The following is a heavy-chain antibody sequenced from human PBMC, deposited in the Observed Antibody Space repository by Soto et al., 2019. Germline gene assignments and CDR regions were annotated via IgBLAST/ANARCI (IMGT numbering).Heavy chain of an antibody. J-gene: IGHJ2*01. CDR2: INAGNGNT. CDR1: GYTFTSYA. V-gene: IGHV1-3*01. CDR3: ARGGSLYWYFDL. D-gene: IGHD1-26*01. Sequence: ATVKVSCKASGYTFTSYAMHWVRQAPGQRLEWMGWINAGNGNTKYSQKFQGRVTITRDTSASTAYMELSSLRSEDTAVYYCARGGSLYWYFDLWGRGTLVTVSS.